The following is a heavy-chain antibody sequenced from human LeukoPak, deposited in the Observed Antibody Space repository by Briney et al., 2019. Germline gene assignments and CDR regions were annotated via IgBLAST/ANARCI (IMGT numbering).Heavy chain of an antibody. J-gene: IGHJ2*01. CDR3: ARVPPYYDTLTGYSNGVVWYFDL. Sequence: SETLSLTCTVSGGSISSYYWSWIRQPPGKGLEWIGHIYYSGGTNYNPSLKSRVTISVDTSKNQFSLKLSSVTAADTAVYYCARVPPYYDTLTGYSNGVVWYFDLWGRGTLVTVSS. D-gene: IGHD3-9*01. CDR1: GGSISSYY. V-gene: IGHV4-59*01. CDR2: IYYSGGT.